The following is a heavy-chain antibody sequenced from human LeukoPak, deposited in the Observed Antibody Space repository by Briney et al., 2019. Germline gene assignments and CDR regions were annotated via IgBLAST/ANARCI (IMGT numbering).Heavy chain of an antibody. CDR3: ARDRGATLYYYYGMDV. D-gene: IGHD1-26*01. J-gene: IGHJ6*02. V-gene: IGHV3-30-3*01. CDR2: ISYDGSNK. Sequence: GGSLRLSCAASGFTFSSYAMHWVRQAPGKGLEWVAVISYDGSNKYYADSVKGRFTISRDNSNNTLYLQMNSRRAEDTAVYYCARDRGATLYYYYGMDVWGQGTTVTVSS. CDR1: GFTFSSYA.